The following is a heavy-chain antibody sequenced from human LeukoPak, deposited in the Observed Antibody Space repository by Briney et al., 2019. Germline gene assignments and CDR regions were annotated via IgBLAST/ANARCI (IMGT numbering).Heavy chain of an antibody. V-gene: IGHV4-39*07. CDR3: ASSSSGSSWYVSGWFDP. CDR1: GGSISSSSYY. J-gene: IGHJ5*02. Sequence: PSETLSLTCTVSGGSISSSSYYWGWIRQPPGKGLEWIGSIYYSGSTYYNPSLKSRVTISVDTSKNQFSLKLSSVTAADTAVYYCASSSSGSSWYVSGWFDPWGQGTLVTVSS. CDR2: IYYSGST. D-gene: IGHD6-13*01.